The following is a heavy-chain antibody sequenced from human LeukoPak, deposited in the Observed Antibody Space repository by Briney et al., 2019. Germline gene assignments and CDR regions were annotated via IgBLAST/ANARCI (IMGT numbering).Heavy chain of an antibody. Sequence: SQTLSLTCTVSGGSISSGGYYWSWIRQHPGKGLEWIGYIYYSGSTYYNPSLKSRVTISVDTSKSQFSLKLSSVTAADTAVYYCAREMINQYIWFDPWGQGTLVTVSS. CDR2: IYYSGST. V-gene: IGHV4-31*03. D-gene: IGHD3-22*01. CDR3: AREMINQYIWFDP. CDR1: GGSISSGGYY. J-gene: IGHJ5*02.